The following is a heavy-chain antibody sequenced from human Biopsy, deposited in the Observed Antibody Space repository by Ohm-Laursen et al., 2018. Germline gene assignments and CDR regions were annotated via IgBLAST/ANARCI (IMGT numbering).Heavy chain of an antibody. Sequence: SVKVSCKASGYTFTSYDISWVRQAPGQGLEWMGWISPYNDKTSYPPKLQDRVTMTADTSTNTAHMELRSLRPDDTAVYYCARVFCTSTTCYGLLDNWGQGTVVTVSS. CDR1: GYTFTSYD. D-gene: IGHD2/OR15-2a*01. V-gene: IGHV1-18*01. CDR3: ARVFCTSTTCYGLLDN. J-gene: IGHJ4*02. CDR2: ISPYNDKT.